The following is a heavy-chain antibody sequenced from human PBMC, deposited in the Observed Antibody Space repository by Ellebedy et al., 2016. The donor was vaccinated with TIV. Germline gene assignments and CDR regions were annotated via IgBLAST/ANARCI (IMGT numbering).Heavy chain of an antibody. CDR3: ARWFGELLYVRWFDP. CDR1: GGSISSYY. V-gene: IGHV4-4*08. CDR2: IDSSGST. J-gene: IGHJ5*02. D-gene: IGHD3-10*01. Sequence: GSLRLSCAVSGGSISSYYWSWIRQTPGQGLEWIAYIDSSGSTNYNPSLKSRVTISVDTSKNQFSLKLNSVTAAGTAVYYCARWFGELLYVRWFDPWGQGTLVTVSS.